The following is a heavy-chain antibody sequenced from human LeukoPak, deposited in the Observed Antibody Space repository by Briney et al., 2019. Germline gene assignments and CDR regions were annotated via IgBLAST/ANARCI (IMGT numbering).Heavy chain of an antibody. J-gene: IGHJ4*02. CDR1: GGSISSGGYY. CDR2: IYYSGST. D-gene: IGHD6-6*01. V-gene: IGHV4-31*03. Sequence: HSETLSLTCTVSGGSISSGGYYWSWIRQHPGKGLEWIGYIYYSGSTYYNPSLKSRVTISVDTSKNQFSLKLSSVTAADTAVYYCARDGYIAAFDYWGQGTLVTVSS. CDR3: ARDGYIAAFDY.